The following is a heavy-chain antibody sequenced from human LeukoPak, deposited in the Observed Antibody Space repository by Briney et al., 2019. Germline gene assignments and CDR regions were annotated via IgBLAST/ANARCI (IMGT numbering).Heavy chain of an antibody. V-gene: IGHV4-30-2*01. J-gene: IGHJ3*02. CDR2: IYHSGST. CDR1: GGSISSGGYS. D-gene: IGHD4-11*01. Sequence: NPSETLSLTCAVSGGSISSGGYSWSWIRQPPGKGLEWIGYIYHSGSTYYNPSLKSRVTISVDRSKNQFSLRLRSVTAADTAVYYCARDLTTVTKGFDIWGQGTVVTVSS. CDR3: ARDLTTVTKGFDI.